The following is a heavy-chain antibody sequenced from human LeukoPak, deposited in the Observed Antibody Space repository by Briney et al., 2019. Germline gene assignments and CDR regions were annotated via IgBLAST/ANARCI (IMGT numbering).Heavy chain of an antibody. CDR1: GNNFPWHW. CDR3: ARLRILGVDAFDI. CDR2: IYPGDSDT. J-gene: IGHJ3*02. V-gene: IGHV5-51*01. D-gene: IGHD3-3*01. Sequence: HGESLKISWWSSGNNFPWHWYALVRQMPGKGLEWMGIIYPGDSDTRYSPSFQGQVTISTDKSISTAYLQWSSLKASDAAMYYCARLRILGVDAFDIWGQGTMVTVSS.